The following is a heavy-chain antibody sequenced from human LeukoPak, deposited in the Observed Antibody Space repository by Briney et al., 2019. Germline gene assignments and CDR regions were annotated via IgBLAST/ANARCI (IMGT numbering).Heavy chain of an antibody. CDR2: IYYSGST. CDR1: GGSISSYY. CDR3: ARQRHYYDSSGYYYWYFDL. J-gene: IGHJ2*01. D-gene: IGHD3-22*01. V-gene: IGHV4-59*08. Sequence: SETLSLTCTVSGGSISSYYWSWIRQPPGKGLEWIGYIYYSGSTNYNPSLKSRVTISVDTSKNQFSLKPSSVTAADTAVYYCARQRHYYDSSGYYYWYFDLWGRGTLITVSS.